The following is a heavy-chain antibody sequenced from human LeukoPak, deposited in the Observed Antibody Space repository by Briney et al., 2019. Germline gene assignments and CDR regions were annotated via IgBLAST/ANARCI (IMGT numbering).Heavy chain of an antibody. CDR1: GFTFSSYW. CDR3: AKDETISGVNYFYY. V-gene: IGHV3-23*01. D-gene: IGHD3-3*01. J-gene: IGHJ4*02. CDR2: ITGSGGST. Sequence: GGSLRLSCAASGFTFSSYWMSWVRQGPGKGLEWVSGITGSGGSTYYADSVKGRFTISRDNSENTLFLQMNSLRAEDTAVYYCAKDETISGVNYFYYWGQGTLVTVSS.